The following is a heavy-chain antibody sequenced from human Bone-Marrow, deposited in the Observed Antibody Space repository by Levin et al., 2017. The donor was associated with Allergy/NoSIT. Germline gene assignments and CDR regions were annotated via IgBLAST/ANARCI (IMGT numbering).Heavy chain of an antibody. J-gene: IGHJ4*02. Sequence: PGGSLRLSCAASGFTFSSYAIHWVRQAPGKGLEWEAFISSDGSNKYYADSVKGRFTMSRDNSKNTLYLQMNRLRAEDTAVYYCAREFHYDDYNFFDYWGQGTLVTVSS. CDR2: ISSDGSNK. CDR1: GFTFSSYA. CDR3: AREFHYDDYNFFDY. D-gene: IGHD4-17*01. V-gene: IGHV3-30*04.